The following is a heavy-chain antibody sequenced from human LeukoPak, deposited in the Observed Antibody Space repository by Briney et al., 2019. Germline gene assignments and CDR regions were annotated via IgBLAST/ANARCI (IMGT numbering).Heavy chain of an antibody. CDR3: ARSGYSYALDH. CDR1: GFSFSTFW. CDR2: TKGEDSEK. Sequence: GGSLRLSCAASGFSFSTFWMSWVRQAPGKGLEWVANTKGEDSEKYYVESVQGRFTISRDNAKNSLYLHMNSLRAEDTALYYCARSGYSYALDHWGQGSLVVVSS. J-gene: IGHJ1*01. D-gene: IGHD5-18*01. V-gene: IGHV3-7*01.